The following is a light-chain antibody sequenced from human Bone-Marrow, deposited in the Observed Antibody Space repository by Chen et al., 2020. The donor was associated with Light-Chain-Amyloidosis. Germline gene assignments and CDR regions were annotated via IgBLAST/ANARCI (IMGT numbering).Light chain of an antibody. CDR2: RDT. V-gene: IGLV3-25*03. J-gene: IGLJ2*01. CDR1: DLPTKY. CDR3: QSADSSGTYEVI. Sequence: YELTQPPSVSVYPGQTAGITCSGDDLPTKYAYWYQQKPGQAPVLVIHRDTERPSGISERFSGSSSGTTATLTISGVQAEDEADYHCQSADSSGTYEVIFGGGTKLTVL.